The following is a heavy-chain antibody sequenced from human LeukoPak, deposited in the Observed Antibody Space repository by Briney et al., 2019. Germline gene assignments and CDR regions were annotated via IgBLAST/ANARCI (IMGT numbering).Heavy chain of an antibody. J-gene: IGHJ4*02. D-gene: IGHD5-24*01. CDR1: GFTFTSSA. CDR2: IVVGSGNT. Sequence: SVKVSCKASGFTFTSSAMQWVRQSRGQRLEWIGWIVVGSGNTNYAQKFQERVTITRDMSTSTAYMEMSSLGSEDTAVYYCAAEVGEMATIGYWGQGTLVTVSS. CDR3: AAEVGEMATIGY. V-gene: IGHV1-58*02.